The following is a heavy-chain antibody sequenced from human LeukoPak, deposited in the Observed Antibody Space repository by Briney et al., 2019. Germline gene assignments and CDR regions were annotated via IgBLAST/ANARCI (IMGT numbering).Heavy chain of an antibody. CDR3: AKESYYDGSGYYTDY. CDR2: ISGSGGST. J-gene: IGHJ4*02. Sequence: GGSLRLSCAASGFTFSNYAMSWVRQAPGKGLEWVSAISGSGGSTYYADSVKGRFTISRDNSKNTLYLQMNSLRAEDTAVYYCAKESYYDGSGYYTDYWGQGTLVTVSS. CDR1: GFTFSNYA. V-gene: IGHV3-23*01. D-gene: IGHD3-22*01.